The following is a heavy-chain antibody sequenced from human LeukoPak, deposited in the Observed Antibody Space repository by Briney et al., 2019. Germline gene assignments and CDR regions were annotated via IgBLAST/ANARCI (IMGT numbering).Heavy chain of an antibody. Sequence: GGSLRLSCAASGFTFSSYWMSWVRQAPGKGLEWVANIKQDGSEKYYVDSVKGRSTTSRDNAKNSLYLQMNSLRAEDTAVYYCARSEDLGEAYSSGWYSWYFDLWGRGTLVTVSS. J-gene: IGHJ2*01. D-gene: IGHD6-19*01. CDR2: IKQDGSEK. CDR1: GFTFSSYW. CDR3: ARSEDLGEAYSSGWYSWYFDL. V-gene: IGHV3-7*01.